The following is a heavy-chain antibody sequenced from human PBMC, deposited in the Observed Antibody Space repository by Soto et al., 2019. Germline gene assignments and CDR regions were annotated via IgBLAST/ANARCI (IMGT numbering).Heavy chain of an antibody. D-gene: IGHD6-13*01. V-gene: IGHV3-23*01. J-gene: IGHJ6*02. CDR3: AKDYSSSWYLYYYGMDV. CDR1: GFTFSSYA. CDR2: ISGSGGST. Sequence: GGSLRLSCAASGFTFSSYAMSWVRQAPGKGLEWVSAISGSGGSTYYADSVKGRFTISRDNSRNTLYLQMNSLRAEDTAVYYCAKDYSSSWYLYYYGMDVWGQGTTVTVSS.